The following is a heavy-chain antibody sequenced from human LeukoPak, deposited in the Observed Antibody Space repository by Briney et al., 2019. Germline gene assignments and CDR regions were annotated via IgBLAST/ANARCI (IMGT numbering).Heavy chain of an antibody. Sequence: SETLSLTCAVNGGSISGYYWSWIRQPPGEGLERIGEINHSGSTNYNPSLKSRVTISVDTSKNQFSLKLSSVTAADTAVYYCAGQWELRYYGMDVWGQGTTVTVSS. D-gene: IGHD1-26*01. CDR3: AGQWELRYYGMDV. V-gene: IGHV4-34*01. J-gene: IGHJ6*02. CDR1: GGSISGYY. CDR2: INHSGST.